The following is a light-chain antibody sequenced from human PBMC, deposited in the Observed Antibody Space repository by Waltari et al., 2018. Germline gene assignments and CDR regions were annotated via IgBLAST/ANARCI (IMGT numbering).Light chain of an antibody. CDR1: QSVSSY. CDR2: DAS. Sequence: EIVLTQSPATLSLSPGERATLSCRASQSVSSYVAWYQQNPGQAPRLLIYDASNRATGIPARFSGRGSGTDFTLTISSLEPEDFAVYYCQQRSNWPPLSTFGPGTKVDIK. V-gene: IGKV3-11*01. CDR3: QQRSNWPPLST. J-gene: IGKJ3*01.